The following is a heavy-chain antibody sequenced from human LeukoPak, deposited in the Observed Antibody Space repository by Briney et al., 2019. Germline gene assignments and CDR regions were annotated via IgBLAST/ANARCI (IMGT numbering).Heavy chain of an antibody. V-gene: IGHV1-2*02. CDR1: GYTFTGYY. CDR2: INPNSGGT. J-gene: IGHJ4*02. D-gene: IGHD3-3*01. Sequence: GASVKVSCKASGYTFTGYYMHWVRQAPGQGLEWMGWINPNSGGTSYAQKLQGRVTMTRDTSISTAYMELSRLRSDDTAVYYCARAPWRYDFWSGATFRPFFDHWGQGTLVTVSS. CDR3: ARAPWRYDFWSGATFRPFFDH.